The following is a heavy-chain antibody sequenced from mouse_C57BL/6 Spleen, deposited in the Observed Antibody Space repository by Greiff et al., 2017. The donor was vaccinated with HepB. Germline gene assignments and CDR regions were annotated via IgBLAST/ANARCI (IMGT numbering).Heavy chain of an antibody. D-gene: IGHD3-2*02. Sequence: EVQLQQSGPGLVKPSQSLSLTCSVTGYSITSGCYWNWIRQFPGNKLEWMGYISYDGSNNYNPSLKNRISITRDTSKNQFFLKLNSVTTEDTATYYCARWADSSGYDYGGQGTTLTVSS. CDR2: ISYDGSN. CDR3: ARWADSSGYDY. CDR1: GYSITSGCY. J-gene: IGHJ2*01. V-gene: IGHV3-6*01.